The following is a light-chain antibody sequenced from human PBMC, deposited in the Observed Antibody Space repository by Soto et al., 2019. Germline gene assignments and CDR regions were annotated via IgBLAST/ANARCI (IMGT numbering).Light chain of an antibody. CDR3: QQLYSYPIT. V-gene: IGKV1-39*01. CDR1: QSISSY. J-gene: IGKJ5*01. CDR2: AAS. Sequence: DIQMTQSPSSLSTSVGDRVTITCRASQSISSYLNWYQQKPGKAPKLLIYAASSLQSGVPSRFSGSGSGTDFTLTISSLQPEDFATYYCQQLYSYPITFGQGTRLEIK.